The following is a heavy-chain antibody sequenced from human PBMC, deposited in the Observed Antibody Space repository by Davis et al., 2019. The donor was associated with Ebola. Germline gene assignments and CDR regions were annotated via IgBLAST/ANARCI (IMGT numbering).Heavy chain of an antibody. Sequence: AASVKVSCKASGYTFTNYAMHWVRQAPGQRLEWMGWINAGNGDTKSSQKFQGRVTITRDTSASTAYMELSSLRSEDTAVYYCARVVVGRLPFDYWGQGTLVTVSS. CDR2: INAGNGDT. D-gene: IGHD1-26*01. CDR1: GYTFTNYA. CDR3: ARVVVGRLPFDY. V-gene: IGHV1-3*01. J-gene: IGHJ4*02.